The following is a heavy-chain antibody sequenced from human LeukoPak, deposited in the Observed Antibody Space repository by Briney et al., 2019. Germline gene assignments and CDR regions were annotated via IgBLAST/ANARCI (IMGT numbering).Heavy chain of an antibody. CDR3: ARVKSSSWWGYYFDY. CDR2: IWNDGSNK. Sequence: GGSLRLSCAASGFIFSVYGMHWVRQSPGKGLEWVAVIWNDGSNKYYADSVKGRFTISRDNSKNTVFLQMNSLRAEDTAVYYCARVKSSSWWGYYFDYWGQGTLVTVSS. D-gene: IGHD6-13*01. CDR1: GFIFSVYG. J-gene: IGHJ4*02. V-gene: IGHV3-33*01.